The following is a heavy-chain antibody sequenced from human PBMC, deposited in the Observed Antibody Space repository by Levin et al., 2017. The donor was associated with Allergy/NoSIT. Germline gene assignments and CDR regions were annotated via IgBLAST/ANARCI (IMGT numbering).Heavy chain of an antibody. Sequence: GESLKISCAASGFTFSSYWMSWVRQAPGKGLEWVAIIKQDGSEKYYVDSVKGRFTISRDNAKNSLYLQMNSLRAEDTAVYYCAREYCTNGVCQAYFDYWGQGTLVTVSS. D-gene: IGHD2-8*01. CDR3: AREYCTNGVCQAYFDY. J-gene: IGHJ4*02. CDR2: IKQDGSEK. CDR1: GFTFSSYW. V-gene: IGHV3-7*01.